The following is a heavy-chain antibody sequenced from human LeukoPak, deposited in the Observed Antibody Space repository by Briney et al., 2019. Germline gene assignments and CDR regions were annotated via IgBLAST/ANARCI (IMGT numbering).Heavy chain of an antibody. D-gene: IGHD4-23*01. Sequence: GGSLRLSCAASGFTFSIHTMNWVRQAPGKGLEWVSSISSSSGSIYYADSVKGRFTISRDNAKSSLYLQMNSLRAEDTAVYYCARDSQTLTTVANWFDPWGRGTLVTVSS. CDR2: ISSSSGSI. V-gene: IGHV3-21*01. J-gene: IGHJ5*02. CDR1: GFTFSIHT. CDR3: ARDSQTLTTVANWFDP.